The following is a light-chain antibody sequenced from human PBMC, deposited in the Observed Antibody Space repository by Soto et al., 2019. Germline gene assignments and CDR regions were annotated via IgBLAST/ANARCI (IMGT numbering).Light chain of an antibody. V-gene: IGKV1-8*01. CDR2: AAS. CDR1: QGISSY. J-gene: IGKJ4*01. CDR3: QQYYSYPFT. Sequence: AIRMTQSPSSLSASTGDRVTITCRASQGISSYLAWYQQKPVKAPKLLIYAASTLQSGVPSRFSGSGSGTDFTLTISCLQSEDFATYYCQQYYSYPFTFGGGTKGEIK.